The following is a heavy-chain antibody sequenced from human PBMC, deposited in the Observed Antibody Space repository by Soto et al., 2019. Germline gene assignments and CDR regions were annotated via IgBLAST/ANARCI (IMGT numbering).Heavy chain of an antibody. D-gene: IGHD3-10*01. V-gene: IGHV3-9*01. J-gene: IGHJ6*02. CDR1: GFAFYDYA. Sequence: PWGSLRLSCAASGFAFYDYAIHCFGQSPGKGLEWVSGISWNSGSIGYADSVKGRFTISRDNAKNSLYLQMNSLRAEDTALYYCAKDVGHYYYYGMDVWGQGTTVTVSS. CDR2: ISWNSGSI. CDR3: AKDVGHYYYYGMDV.